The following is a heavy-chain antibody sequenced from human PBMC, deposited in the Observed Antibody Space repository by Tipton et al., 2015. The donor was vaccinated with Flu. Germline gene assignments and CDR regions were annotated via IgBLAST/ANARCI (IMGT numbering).Heavy chain of an antibody. V-gene: IGHV4-59*01. D-gene: IGHD3-22*01. J-gene: IGHJ4*02. Sequence: TLSLTCAVSGYSIGNGYYWGWIRQAPGKGLEWIGYMYYSGSTKYNPSLKSRVTISIDTSKNQFSLKLTSVTAADTAVYYCARDLKWSSAYYNPFGYWGQGILVTVSS. CDR2: MYYSGST. CDR3: ARDLKWSSAYYNPFGY. CDR1: GYSIGNGYY.